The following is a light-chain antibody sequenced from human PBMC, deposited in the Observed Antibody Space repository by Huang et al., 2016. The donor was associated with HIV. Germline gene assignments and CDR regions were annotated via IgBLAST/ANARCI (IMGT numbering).Light chain of an antibody. V-gene: IGKV1-NL1*01. Sequence: DIQMTQSPSSLSASVGDRVTITCRASQGISNSLAWYQQKPGRAPKLLVYAASRFGSGGPSRFSGRGSGTDYTLTISRLQPEDFATYYCQQYFTSPPLTFGGGTKVEIK. CDR2: AAS. J-gene: IGKJ4*01. CDR1: QGISNS. CDR3: QQYFTSPPLT.